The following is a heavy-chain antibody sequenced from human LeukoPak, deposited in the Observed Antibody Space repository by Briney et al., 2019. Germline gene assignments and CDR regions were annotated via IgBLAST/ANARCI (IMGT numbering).Heavy chain of an antibody. CDR1: GFSFNTYV. J-gene: IGHJ4*02. Sequence: GGSLRLSCAASGFSFNTYVMHWVRQAPGKGLEWVALIWSDGSVMLYADSVKGRFTISRDNSKSTLFLQMDSVRAEDTGVYYCAAEPAPAAFDYWGQGTPVTVSS. V-gene: IGHV3-33*01. CDR3: AAEPAPAAFDY. CDR2: IWSDGSVM. D-gene: IGHD6-13*01.